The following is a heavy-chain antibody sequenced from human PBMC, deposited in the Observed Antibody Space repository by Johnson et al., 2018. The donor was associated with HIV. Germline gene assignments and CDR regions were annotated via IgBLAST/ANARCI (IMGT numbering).Heavy chain of an antibody. V-gene: IGHV3-30*04. Sequence: MQLVESGGGLVQPGRSLRLSCAASGFTFSDYAVHWVRQAPGKGLEWVAVICYYGANKYYADSVKGRFTISRDNSKNTLYLQMNSMRVEDTAVYYCVREIQSYGGNFGGAFDIWGQGTMVTVSS. CDR2: ICYYGANK. D-gene: IGHD4-23*01. CDR1: GFTFSDYA. CDR3: VREIQSYGGNFGGAFDI. J-gene: IGHJ3*02.